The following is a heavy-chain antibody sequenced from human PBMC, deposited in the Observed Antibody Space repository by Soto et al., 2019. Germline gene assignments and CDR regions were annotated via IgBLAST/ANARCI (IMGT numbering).Heavy chain of an antibody. J-gene: IGHJ6*02. CDR3: ARGLLEWSYGMDV. CDR1: GGSISSGGYY. Sequence: SETLSLTCTVSGGSISSGGYYWSWIRQHPGKGLEWIGYIYYSGSTYYNPSLKSRVTISVDTSKNQFFLKLSSVTAADTAVYYCARGLLEWSYGMDVWGQGTTVTVSS. V-gene: IGHV4-31*03. CDR2: IYYSGST. D-gene: IGHD3-3*01.